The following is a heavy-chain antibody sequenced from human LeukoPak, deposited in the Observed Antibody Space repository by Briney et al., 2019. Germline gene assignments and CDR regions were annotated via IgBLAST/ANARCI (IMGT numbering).Heavy chain of an antibody. CDR1: GDSISSYY. V-gene: IGHV4-59*01. CDR3: ARGIIVGATWGENYNCFDP. J-gene: IGHJ5*02. CDR2: MYYSGST. Sequence: SETLSLTCTVSGDSISSYYWSWIRQPPGKGLEWIGYMYYSGSTNYNPSLRSRVTISVDTSKNQFSLKLSSVTAADTAVYYCARGIIVGATWGENYNCFDPWGQGTLVTVSS. D-gene: IGHD1-26*01.